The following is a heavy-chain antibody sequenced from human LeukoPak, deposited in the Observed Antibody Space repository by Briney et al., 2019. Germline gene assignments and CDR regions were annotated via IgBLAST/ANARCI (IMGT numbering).Heavy chain of an antibody. V-gene: IGHV3-48*03. CDR2: ISSSGSTI. Sequence: GGSLRLSCAAYGFTFSSYEMTWVRQAPGKGLEWVSYISSSGSTIYYADSVKDRFTISRDNAKNSLYLQMNSLRAEDTAVYYCARVASSFGEMGYWGQGTLVTVSS. J-gene: IGHJ4*02. CDR3: ARVASSFGEMGY. CDR1: GFTFSSYE. D-gene: IGHD3-10*01.